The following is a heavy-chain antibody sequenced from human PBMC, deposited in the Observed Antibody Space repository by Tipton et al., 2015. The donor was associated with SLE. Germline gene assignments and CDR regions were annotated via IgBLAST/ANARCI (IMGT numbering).Heavy chain of an antibody. J-gene: IGHJ3*02. CDR3: ATVSYSNYVAFDI. D-gene: IGHD4-11*01. V-gene: IGHV4-31*11. Sequence: TLSLTCAVYGGSFSGYYWSWIRQHPGKGLEWIGYIYYSGSTYYNPSLKSRVTISVDTSKNQFSLKLSSVTAADTAVYYCATVSYSNYVAFDIWGQGTMVTVSS. CDR2: IYYSGST. CDR1: GGSFSGYY.